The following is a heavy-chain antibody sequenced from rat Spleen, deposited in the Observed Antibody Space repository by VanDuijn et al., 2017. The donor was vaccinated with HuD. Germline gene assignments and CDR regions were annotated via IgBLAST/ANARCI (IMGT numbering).Heavy chain of an antibody. CDR3: TREFFYTGDY. Sequence: EVQLVESGGGLIQPGRSLKLSCAASGFIFSDYGMAWVRQAPKKGLEWVATINYEGSKTYHRDSVKGRFTISRDNAKSTLFLQMDSLRSEDTATYYCTREFFYTGDYWGQGVMVTVSS. J-gene: IGHJ2*01. D-gene: IGHD1-3*01. CDR1: GFIFSDYG. V-gene: IGHV5-17*01. CDR2: INYEGSKT.